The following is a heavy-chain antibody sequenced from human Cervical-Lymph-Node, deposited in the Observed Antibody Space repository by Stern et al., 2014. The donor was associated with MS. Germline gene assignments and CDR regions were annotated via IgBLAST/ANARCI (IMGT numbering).Heavy chain of an antibody. CDR2: VFLSGST. V-gene: IGHV4-4*02. D-gene: IGHD3-10*01. CDR1: GGSITSSHW. Sequence: QLQLQESGPGLVKPSGTLSLTCAVSGGSITSSHWWSWVRQPPGKGLEWIGEVFLSGSTNYNSSLKSRVSVSLDQYMKQFSLCLVSVPAADTAVYYCARRASGYYFDSWGQGPLVTVSS. CDR3: ARRASGYYFDS. J-gene: IGHJ4*02.